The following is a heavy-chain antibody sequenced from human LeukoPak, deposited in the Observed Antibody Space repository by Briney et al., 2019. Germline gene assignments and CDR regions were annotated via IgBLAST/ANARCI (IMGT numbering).Heavy chain of an antibody. D-gene: IGHD6-19*01. Sequence: SETLSLTCTVSGGSISSGNYWSWIRQHPGMGLEWIGYIHNSGNTDYNPSLKSRVTISTDTSKNQFSLNLNSVTAADTAVYYCARVLGDSRGWYHHGFWGQGILVTVSS. CDR3: ARVLGDSRGWYHHGF. CDR2: IHNSGNT. CDR1: GGSISSGNY. J-gene: IGHJ1*01. V-gene: IGHV4-31*03.